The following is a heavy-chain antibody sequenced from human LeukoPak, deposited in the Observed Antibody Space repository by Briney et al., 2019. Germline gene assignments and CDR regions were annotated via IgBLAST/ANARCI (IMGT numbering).Heavy chain of an antibody. D-gene: IGHD4-23*01. Sequence: SETLSLTCTVSGGSISNYYWIWIRQPPGRGLEWNGYIYYSGGTSYNPSLKSRVTISVDTSKNQFSLKLSSVTAADTAVYYCARVSNDYGGNGAFDIWGQGTMVTVSS. CDR1: GGSISNYY. J-gene: IGHJ3*02. CDR3: ARVSNDYGGNGAFDI. V-gene: IGHV4-59*01. CDR2: IYYSGGT.